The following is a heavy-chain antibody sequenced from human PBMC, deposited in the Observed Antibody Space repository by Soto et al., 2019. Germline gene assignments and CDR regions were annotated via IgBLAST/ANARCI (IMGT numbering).Heavy chain of an antibody. CDR2: INQSGSP. CDR3: ARGRYCSSTSCYPEVLY. CDR1: SGTISSSNW. V-gene: IGHV4-4*02. D-gene: IGHD2-2*01. Sequence: PSGTLSLTCAVSSGTISSSNWWTWVRQPPGKGLEWIGEINQSGSPNYNPSLRSRVTISVDKSKSQFFLKLSSVTAADTAVYYCARGRYCSSTSCYPEVLYWGQGTLVTVSS. J-gene: IGHJ4*02.